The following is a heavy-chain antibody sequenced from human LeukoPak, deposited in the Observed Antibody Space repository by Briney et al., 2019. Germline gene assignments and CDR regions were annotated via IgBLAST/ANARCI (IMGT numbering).Heavy chain of an antibody. CDR2: LSGTGGTT. J-gene: IGHJ2*01. Sequence: GGSLRLSCAASGFTFSSFAMSWVRQAPVKGLEWVSGLSGTGGTTFNADSVKGRFNISRDNSKNTLSFQIHSLRAEDTAIYYCAKGSTSYVNWHLGLWGRGTLVTVSS. V-gene: IGHV3-23*01. CDR3: AKGSTSYVNWHLGL. CDR1: GFTFSSFA. D-gene: IGHD2-2*01.